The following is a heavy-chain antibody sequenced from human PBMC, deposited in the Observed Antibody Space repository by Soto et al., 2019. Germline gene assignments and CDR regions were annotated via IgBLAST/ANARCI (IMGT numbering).Heavy chain of an antibody. V-gene: IGHV3-66*01. CDR1: GFTVSSNY. Sequence: EVQLVESGGGLVQPGGSLRLSCAASGFTVSSNYMSWVRQAPGKGLEWVSVIYSGGSTYYADSVKGRFTISRDNSKNTLYLQMNSLRAEDTAVYYCASGVVRGVKLSDYWGPGILVTDSS. CDR3: ASGVVRGVKLSDY. CDR2: IYSGGST. J-gene: IGHJ4*02. D-gene: IGHD3-10*01.